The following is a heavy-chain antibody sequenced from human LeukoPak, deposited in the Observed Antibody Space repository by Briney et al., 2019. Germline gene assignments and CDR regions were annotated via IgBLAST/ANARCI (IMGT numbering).Heavy chain of an antibody. D-gene: IGHD3-10*01. V-gene: IGHV3-49*03. CDR1: GFTFGDYA. CDR3: ARSGIKMVRGVIIKSPHHMDV. Sequence: GGSLRLSCTASGFTFGDYAMSWFRQAPGKGLEWVGFIRSKAYGVTTEYAASVKGRFTISRDDSKSIAYLQMNSLRAEDTAVYYCARSGIKMVRGVIIKSPHHMDVWGKGTTVTVSS. J-gene: IGHJ6*03. CDR2: IRSKAYGVTT.